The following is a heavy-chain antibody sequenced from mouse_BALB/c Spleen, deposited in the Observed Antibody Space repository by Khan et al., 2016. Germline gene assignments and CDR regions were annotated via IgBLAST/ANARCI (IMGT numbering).Heavy chain of an antibody. J-gene: IGHJ2*01. CDR1: GFTFSTYG. CDR2: INSNGGST. V-gene: IGHV5-6-3*01. D-gene: IGHD2-14*01. Sequence: EVELVESGGGLVQPGGSLKLSCAASGFTFSTYGMSWVRQTPDKRLELVATINSNGGSTYYPDSVKGRFTISRDNAKNTLYLQMSSLKSEDTAMYYCARGNYRDYFDYWSECTALTVAS. CDR3: ARGNYRDYFDY.